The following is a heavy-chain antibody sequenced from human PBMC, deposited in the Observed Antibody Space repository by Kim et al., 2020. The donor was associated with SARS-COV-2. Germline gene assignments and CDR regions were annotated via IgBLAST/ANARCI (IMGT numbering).Heavy chain of an antibody. Sequence: GGSLRLSCAASGFTFSSYWMSWVRQAPGKGLEWVANIKQDGSEKYYVDSVKGRFTISRDNAKNSLYLQMNSLRAEDTAVYYCARSPGGGSGYDWVYYYGMDVWGPGTTVTVSS. CDR2: IKQDGSEK. D-gene: IGHD5-12*01. V-gene: IGHV3-7*03. CDR1: GFTFSSYW. J-gene: IGHJ6*02. CDR3: ARSPGGGSGYDWVYYYGMDV.